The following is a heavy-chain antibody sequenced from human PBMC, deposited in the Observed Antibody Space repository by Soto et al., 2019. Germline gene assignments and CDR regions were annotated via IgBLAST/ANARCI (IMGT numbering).Heavy chain of an antibody. V-gene: IGHV3-23*01. D-gene: IGHD2-8*01. CDR3: AKDRRVYAIFLGFDY. J-gene: IGHJ4*02. CDR2: ISGSGGST. Sequence: EVQLLESGGGLVQPGGSLRLSCAASGFTFSSYAMSWVRQAPGKGLEWVSAISGSGGSTYYADSVKGRFTISRDNSKNKLYLHMNSLRAEDTAVYYCAKDRRVYAIFLGFDYWGQGTLVTVSS. CDR1: GFTFSSYA.